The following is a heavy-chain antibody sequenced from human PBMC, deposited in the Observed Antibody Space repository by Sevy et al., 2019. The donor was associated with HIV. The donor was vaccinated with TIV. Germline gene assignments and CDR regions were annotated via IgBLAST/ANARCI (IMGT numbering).Heavy chain of an antibody. CDR1: GGSISSYY. CDR3: AREAGYCSSTSCPLTRDYYYYYMDV. V-gene: IGHV4-4*07. D-gene: IGHD2-2*01. J-gene: IGHJ6*03. Sequence: SETLSLTCTVSGGSISSYYWSWIRQPAGKGLEWIGRIYTSGSTNYNPSLKSRVTMSVDTSKNQFSLKLSSVTAADTAVYYCAREAGYCSSTSCPLTRDYYYYYMDVWGKGTTVTVSS. CDR2: IYTSGST.